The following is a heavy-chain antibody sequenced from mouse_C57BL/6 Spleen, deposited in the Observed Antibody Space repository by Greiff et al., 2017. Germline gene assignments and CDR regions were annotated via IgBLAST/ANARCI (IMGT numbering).Heavy chain of an antibody. J-gene: IGHJ3*01. D-gene: IGHD1-1*01. CDR1: GYTFTDYE. V-gene: IGHV1-15*01. Sequence: QVQLQQSGAELVRPGASVTLSCKASGYTFTDYEMHWVKQTPVHGLEWIGAIDPETGGTAYNQKFKGKAILTADKSSSTAYMELRSLTSEVSAVYYCTRDYGSSYGTYWGQGTLVTVSA. CDR3: TRDYGSSYGTY. CDR2: IDPETGGT.